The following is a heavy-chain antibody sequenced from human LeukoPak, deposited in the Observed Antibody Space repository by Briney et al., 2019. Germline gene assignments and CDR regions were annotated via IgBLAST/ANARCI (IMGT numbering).Heavy chain of an antibody. J-gene: IGHJ4*02. V-gene: IGHV3-30-3*01. Sequence: GGSLRLSCAASGFTFSSYAMPWVRQAPGKGLEWVAVISYDGSNKYYADSVKGRFTISRDNSKNTLYLQMNSPRAEDTAVYYCAREATYYYDSSSSDYWGQGTLVTVSS. D-gene: IGHD3-22*01. CDR3: AREATYYYDSSSSDY. CDR1: GFTFSSYA. CDR2: ISYDGSNK.